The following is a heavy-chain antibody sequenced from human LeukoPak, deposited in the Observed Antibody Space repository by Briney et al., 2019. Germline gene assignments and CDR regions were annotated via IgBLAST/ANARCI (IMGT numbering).Heavy chain of an antibody. CDR3: ARSYCGGTSCYRDPYNWLDP. CDR2: ISAYNGNT. CDR1: GYTFTSYG. J-gene: IGHJ5*02. D-gene: IGHD2-2*01. Sequence: ASVKVSCKASGYTFTSYGISWVLQAPGQGLEWMGWISAYNGNTNYAQKLQGRDTMTTDTSTSTAYMELRSLRSDDTAVYYCARSYCGGTSCYRDPYNWLDPWGQGTLVTVSS. V-gene: IGHV1-18*01.